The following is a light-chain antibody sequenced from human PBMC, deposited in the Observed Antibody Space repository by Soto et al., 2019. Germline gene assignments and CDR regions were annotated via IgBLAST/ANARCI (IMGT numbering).Light chain of an antibody. V-gene: IGLV2-14*01. CDR3: TSFTSTNTWV. J-gene: IGLJ3*02. CDR1: TSDVGAYRY. CDR2: EVS. Sequence: QSALTQPASVSASPGQSITISCTGTTSDVGAYRYVSWFQQHPGKAPNLIIYEVSNRPSGVSNRFSGSKSGNTASLTVSELQAEDEADYYCTSFTSTNTWVFGGGTKVTVL.